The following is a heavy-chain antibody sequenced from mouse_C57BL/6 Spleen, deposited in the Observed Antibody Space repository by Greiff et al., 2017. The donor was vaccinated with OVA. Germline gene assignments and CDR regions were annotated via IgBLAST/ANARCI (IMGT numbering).Heavy chain of an antibody. CDR1: GFTFSSYT. J-gene: IGHJ3*01. V-gene: IGHV5-9*01. Sequence: EVKVVESGGGLVKPGGSLKLSCAASGFTFSSYTMSWVRQTPEKRLEWVATISGGGGNTYYPDSVKGRFTISRDNAKNTLYLQMSSLRSEDTALYYCARHDDDYDGGFAYWGQGTLVTVSA. CDR3: ARHDDDYDGGFAY. D-gene: IGHD2-4*01. CDR2: ISGGGGNT.